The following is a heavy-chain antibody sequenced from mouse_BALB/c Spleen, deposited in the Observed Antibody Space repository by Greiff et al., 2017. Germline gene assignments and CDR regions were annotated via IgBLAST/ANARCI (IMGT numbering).Heavy chain of an antibody. CDR3: AMGYAYAMDY. CDR1: GYTFTSYG. Sequence: QVQLQQPGAELVKPGASVKLSCTASGYTFTSYGMHWVKQRPGQGLEWLGEINPSNGRTNYNEKFKSKATLTVDKSSSTAYMQLSSLTSEDSAVYYCAMGYAYAMDYWGQGTSVTVSA. V-gene: IGHV1S81*02. CDR2: INPSNGRT. J-gene: IGHJ4*01. D-gene: IGHD2-10*02.